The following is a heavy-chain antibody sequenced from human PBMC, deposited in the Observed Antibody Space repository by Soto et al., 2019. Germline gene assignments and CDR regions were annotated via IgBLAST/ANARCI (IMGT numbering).Heavy chain of an antibody. Sequence: EVQLVESGGGLVKPGGSLRLSCAASGFTFSKAWMNWVRQAPGKGLEWGGRVRSKTHGGTTDYPAPVKGRFTISRDDSENTLFLQMNGLRTEDTAVYFCTTDLNNYDSSDYQGKWGQGTLVTVSS. J-gene: IGHJ4*02. V-gene: IGHV3-15*07. D-gene: IGHD3-22*01. CDR1: GFTFSKAW. CDR3: TTDLNNYDSSDYQGK. CDR2: VRSKTHGGTT.